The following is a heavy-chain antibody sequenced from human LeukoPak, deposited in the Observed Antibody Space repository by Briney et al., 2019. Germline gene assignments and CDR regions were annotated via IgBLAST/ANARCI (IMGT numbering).Heavy chain of an antibody. CDR1: GINVIGYG. V-gene: IGHV3-33*01. CDR3: AGAESYGWFNY. J-gene: IGHJ4*02. Sequence: GGSLRLSCAASGINVIGYGMLWVRQAPGKGLEWVADIWHDGYNEHYADSVKGRFSVFRDKAKNTVYLEMTSLRDDDTALYFCAGAESYGWFNYWGQGSMVTVSS. D-gene: IGHD3-10*01. CDR2: IWHDGYNE.